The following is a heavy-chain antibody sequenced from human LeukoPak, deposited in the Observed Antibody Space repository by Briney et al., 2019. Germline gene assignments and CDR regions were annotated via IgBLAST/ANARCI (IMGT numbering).Heavy chain of an antibody. J-gene: IGHJ6*03. D-gene: IGHD3-3*01. Sequence: GASVKVSCKASGYTFTGYYMHWVRQAPGQGLEWMGWINPNSGGTNYAQKFQGRVTMTRDTSISTAYMELSRLRSDDTAVYYCARVRSGYNPPYYYYYMDVWGKGTTVTVSS. CDR2: INPNSGGT. V-gene: IGHV1-2*02. CDR3: ARVRSGYNPPYYYYYMDV. CDR1: GYTFTGYY.